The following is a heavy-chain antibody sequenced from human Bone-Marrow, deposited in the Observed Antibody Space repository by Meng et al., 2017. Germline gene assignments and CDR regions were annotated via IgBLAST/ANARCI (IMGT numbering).Heavy chain of an antibody. V-gene: IGHV3-21*04. CDR1: GFTFSSYS. CDR2: ISGSGGST. D-gene: IGHD6-13*01. CDR3: ARDLPQPQPPGRRNWFDP. Sequence: GGSLRLSCAASGFTFSSYSMNWVRQAPGKGLEWVSAISGSGGSTYYADSVKGRFTISRDNAKNSLYLQMNSLRAEDTAVYYCARDLPQPQPPGRRNWFDPWGQGTLVTVSS. J-gene: IGHJ5*02.